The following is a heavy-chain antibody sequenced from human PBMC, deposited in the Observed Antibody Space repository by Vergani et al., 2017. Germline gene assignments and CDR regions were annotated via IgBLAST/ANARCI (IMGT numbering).Heavy chain of an antibody. CDR1: ESSFISNE. CDR3: KRHVPCGDGACLHFDH. CDR2: INPIDSKI. V-gene: IGHV5-51*01. J-gene: IGHJ4*02. D-gene: IGHD2-21*01. Sequence: EVMLVQSGAEVKKPGESLKISCKYSESSFISNEIAWVRQMSGKGLQWMGNINPIDSKIAYSPSFQGQAILSLDKSLTTAYLQWRSLKASDTAIYYCKRHVPCGDGACLHFDHWGQGTQVTVSS.